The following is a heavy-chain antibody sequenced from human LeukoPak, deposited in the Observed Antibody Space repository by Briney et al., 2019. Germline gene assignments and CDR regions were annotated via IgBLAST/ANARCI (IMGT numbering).Heavy chain of an antibody. CDR1: GFTFSDSA. J-gene: IGHJ4*02. CDR3: TRVGPSTVVDY. D-gene: IGHD1-26*01. V-gene: IGHV3-73*01. Sequence: PGASLRLPCAASGFTFSDSAIHWVRQASGKGLEWVGRIRSKPQSYATAYDESLKGRFTISRDDSKNTAYLQMSSLKIEDTAVYYCTRVGPSTVVDYWGQGTQVTVSS. CDR2: IRSKPQSYAT.